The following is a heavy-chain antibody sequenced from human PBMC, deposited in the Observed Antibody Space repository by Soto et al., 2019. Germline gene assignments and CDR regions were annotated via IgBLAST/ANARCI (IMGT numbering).Heavy chain of an antibody. CDR3: AKDAGIRFLEWLSTLDY. J-gene: IGHJ4*02. CDR2: ISYDGSNK. V-gene: IGHV3-30*18. CDR1: GVTFSSDG. D-gene: IGHD3-3*01. Sequence: GGSLRLSCAASGVTFSSDGMHWVRQAPGKGLEWVAVISYDGSNKYYADSVKGRFTISRDNSKNTLYLQMNSLRAGDTAVYYCAKDAGIRFLEWLSTLDYWGQGTLVTVSS.